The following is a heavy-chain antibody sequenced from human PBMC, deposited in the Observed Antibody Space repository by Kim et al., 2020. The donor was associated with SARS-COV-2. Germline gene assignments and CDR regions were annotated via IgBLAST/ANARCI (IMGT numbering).Heavy chain of an antibody. CDR1: GGSISSSGYY. CDR2: IYYSGST. Sequence: SETLSLTCTVSGGSISSSGYYWSWIRQHPGKGLEWIGYIYYSGSTYYNPSLKSRVTISVDTSKNQFSLKLSSLTAADTAVYYCARAYDFWSGYYYYGMDVWGQGTTVTVSS. V-gene: IGHV4-31*03. CDR3: ARAYDFWSGYYYYGMDV. D-gene: IGHD3-3*01. J-gene: IGHJ6*02.